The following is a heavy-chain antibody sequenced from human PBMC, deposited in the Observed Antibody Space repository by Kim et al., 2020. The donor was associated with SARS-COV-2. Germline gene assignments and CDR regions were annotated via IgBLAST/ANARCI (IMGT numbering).Heavy chain of an antibody. J-gene: IGHJ4*02. CDR2: GSIT. CDR3: VRDSSATY. Sequence: GSITTYADYVKGRFTISRDNAKNTLYLQMNSLRAEDRAVYYCVRDSSATYWGQGTLVTVSS. V-gene: IGHV3-74*01.